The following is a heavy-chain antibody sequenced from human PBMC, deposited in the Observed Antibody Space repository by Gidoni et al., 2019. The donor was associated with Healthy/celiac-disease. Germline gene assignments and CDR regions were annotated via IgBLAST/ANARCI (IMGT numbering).Heavy chain of an antibody. CDR2: INHSGST. Sequence: QVQLQQWGAGLLKPSETLSLTCAVYGGSFSGYYWSWIRQPPGKGLEWIGEINHSGSTNYNPSLKSRVTISVDTSKNQFSLKLSSVTAADTAVYYCARGRSRSGYMAAAGSRGSRVGMDVWGQGTTVTVSS. V-gene: IGHV4-34*01. CDR1: GGSFSGYY. CDR3: ARGRSRSGYMAAAGSRGSRVGMDV. D-gene: IGHD6-13*01. J-gene: IGHJ6*02.